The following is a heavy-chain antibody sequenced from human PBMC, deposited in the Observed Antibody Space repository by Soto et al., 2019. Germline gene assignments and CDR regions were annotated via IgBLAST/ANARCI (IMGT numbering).Heavy chain of an antibody. CDR3: AEAHPDFWSGYPNNPEFDY. J-gene: IGHJ4*02. D-gene: IGHD3-3*01. V-gene: IGHV3-30*03. CDR2: ISYDGSNK. Sequence: GGSLRLSCAASGFTFSSYGMHWVRQAPGKGLEWVAVISYDGSNKYYADSVKGRFTISRDNSKNTLYLQMNSLRAEDTAVYYCAEAHPDFWSGYPNNPEFDYWGQGTLVTVSS. CDR1: GFTFSSYG.